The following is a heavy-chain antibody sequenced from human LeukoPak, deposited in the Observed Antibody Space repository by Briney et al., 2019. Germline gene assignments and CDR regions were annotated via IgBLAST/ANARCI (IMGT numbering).Heavy chain of an antibody. Sequence: GGSLRLSCAASGFTVSSNYMSWVREGEGLEWVSVIYSDGSTYYADSVKGRFTISRDNSKNTLYLQMNSLRAEDTAVYYCAGLHLPYSGGWYWVDYWGQGTLVTVSS. D-gene: IGHD6-19*01. CDR2: IYSDGST. CDR3: AGLHLPYSGGWYWVDY. V-gene: IGHV3-66*04. J-gene: IGHJ4*02. CDR1: GFTVSSNY.